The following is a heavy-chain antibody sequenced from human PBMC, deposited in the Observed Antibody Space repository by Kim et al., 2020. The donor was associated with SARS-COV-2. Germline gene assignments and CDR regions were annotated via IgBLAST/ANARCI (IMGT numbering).Heavy chain of an antibody. CDR3: AKDSSTIFGVVINDAFDI. Sequence: GGSLRLSCAASGFTFSSYAMSWVRQAPGKGLEWVSAISGSGGSTYYADSVKGRFTISRDNSKNTLYLQMNSLRAEDTAVYYCAKDSSTIFGVVINDAFDIWGQGTMVTVSS. CDR2: ISGSGGST. D-gene: IGHD3-3*01. CDR1: GFTFSSYA. V-gene: IGHV3-23*01. J-gene: IGHJ3*02.